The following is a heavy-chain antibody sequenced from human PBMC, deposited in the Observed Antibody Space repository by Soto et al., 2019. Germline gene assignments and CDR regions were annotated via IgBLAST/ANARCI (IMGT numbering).Heavy chain of an antibody. Sequence: SETLSLTCTVSGGSISSYYWSWIRQPPGKGLEWIGYIYSSGSTNYNPSLKGRVTMSLDTSKNQVSLNVTSVTAADTAVYYCAATPRYWGQGRLVTVSS. V-gene: IGHV4-59*01. CDR3: AATPRY. J-gene: IGHJ4*02. CDR2: IYSSGST. D-gene: IGHD1-26*01. CDR1: GGSISSYY.